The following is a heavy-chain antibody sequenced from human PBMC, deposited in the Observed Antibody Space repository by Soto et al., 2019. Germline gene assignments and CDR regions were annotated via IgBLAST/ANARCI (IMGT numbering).Heavy chain of an antibody. Sequence: LRLSFAASGFTFSTYAMHWVRQAPGKGLEWVAVISYDGSNKHYADSVKGRFTISRDNSKNTLYLQMNSLRAEDTAVYYCARPPVIDIVVPPEYWGQGTLDIVS. CDR2: ISYDGSNK. J-gene: IGHJ4*02. V-gene: IGHV3-30*04. D-gene: IGHD2-15*01. CDR3: ARPPVIDIVVPPEY. CDR1: GFTFSTYA.